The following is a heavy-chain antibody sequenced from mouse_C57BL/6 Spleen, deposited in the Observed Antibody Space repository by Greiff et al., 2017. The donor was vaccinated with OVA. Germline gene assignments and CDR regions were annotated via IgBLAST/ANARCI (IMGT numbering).Heavy chain of an antibody. CDR1: GYTFTDYY. D-gene: IGHD2-3*01. CDR3: ARGGDGYYHYAMDY. CDR2: INPNNGGT. V-gene: IGHV1-26*01. Sequence: VQLQQSGPELVKPGASVKISCKASGYTFTDYYMNWVKQSHGKSLEWIGDINPNNGGTSYNQKFKGKATLTVDKSSSTAYMELRSLTSEDSAVYYCARGGDGYYHYAMDYWGQGTSVTVSS. J-gene: IGHJ4*01.